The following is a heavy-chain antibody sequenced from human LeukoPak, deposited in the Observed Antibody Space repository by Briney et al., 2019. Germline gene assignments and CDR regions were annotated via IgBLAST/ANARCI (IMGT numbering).Heavy chain of an antibody. V-gene: IGHV4-61*01. J-gene: IGHJ4*02. D-gene: IGHD2-15*01. CDR3: ARATRGYSSGPIDS. Sequence: KSSETLSLTCTVSGGSVSSGSYYWSWIRQPPGKGLEWLGYIYYSGSTNYNPSLKSRVTISVDMSKNQFSLKLSSVTAADTAFYYCARATRGYSSGPIDSWGQGTLVTVSS. CDR2: IYYSGST. CDR1: GGSVSSGSYY.